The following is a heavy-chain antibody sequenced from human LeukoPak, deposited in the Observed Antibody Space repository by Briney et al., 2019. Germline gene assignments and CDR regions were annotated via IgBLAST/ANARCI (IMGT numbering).Heavy chain of an antibody. V-gene: IGHV5-51*01. CDR1: GYSFSSYW. D-gene: IGHD6-13*01. J-gene: IGHJ3*02. CDR2: IYPGDSDT. Sequence: GESLKISCKGSGYSFSSYWIGWVRQMPGKGLEWMGIIYPGDSDTRYSPSFQGQVTISADKSISTAYLQWSSLKASDTAMYYCATTTHSAGDNNDAFDIWGQGTMVTASS. CDR3: ATTTHSAGDNNDAFDI.